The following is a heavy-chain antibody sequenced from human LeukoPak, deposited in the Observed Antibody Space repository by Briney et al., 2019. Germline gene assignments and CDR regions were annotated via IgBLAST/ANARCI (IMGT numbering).Heavy chain of an antibody. CDR3: VRQAYYYMDV. J-gene: IGHJ6*03. V-gene: IGHV5-51*01. CDR1: GYNFTDYW. CDR2: VYPDDLDV. Sequence: GESLKIPCKGSGYNFTDYWIGWVRQMPGRGLEWMGVVYPDDLDVRYSPSFQGQVTISADKSLTTAYLQWTTLKPSDTATYYCVRQAYYYMDVWGSGTTVTVSS.